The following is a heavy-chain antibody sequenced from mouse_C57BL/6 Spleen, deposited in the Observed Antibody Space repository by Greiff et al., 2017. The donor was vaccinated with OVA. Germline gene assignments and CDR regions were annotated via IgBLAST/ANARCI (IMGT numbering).Heavy chain of an antibody. CDR2: IDPSDSYT. Sequence: VQLQQPGAELVMPGASVKLSCKASGYTFTSYWMHWVKQRPGQGLEWIGEIDPSDSYTNYNQKFKGKSTLTVDKSSSTAYMQLSSLTSEDSAVYYCARRDYDVGFAYWGQGTLVTVSA. CDR1: GYTFTSYW. J-gene: IGHJ3*01. V-gene: IGHV1-69*01. D-gene: IGHD2-4*01. CDR3: ARRDYDVGFAY.